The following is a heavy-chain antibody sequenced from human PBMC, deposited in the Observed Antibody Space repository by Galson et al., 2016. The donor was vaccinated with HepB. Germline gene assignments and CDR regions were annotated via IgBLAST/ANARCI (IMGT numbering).Heavy chain of an antibody. V-gene: IGHV3-53*01. CDR2: IYSGGST. CDR1: GFTVSNNY. Sequence: SLRLSCAASGFTVSNNYMSWVRQAPGKGLEWVSLIYSGGSTKYVDSVRGRSTISRDNSKNTLYLQMNSLRADDTAVYYCATGGDRTIDHWGQGTLVTVSS. D-gene: IGHD1-14*01. J-gene: IGHJ5*02. CDR3: ATGGDRTIDH.